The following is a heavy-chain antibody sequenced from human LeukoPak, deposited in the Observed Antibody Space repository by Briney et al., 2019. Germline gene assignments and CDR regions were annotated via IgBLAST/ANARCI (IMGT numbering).Heavy chain of an antibody. V-gene: IGHV3-33*01. D-gene: IGHD5/OR15-5a*01. CDR2: IWYDGSNK. J-gene: IGHJ6*04. CDR1: GFTLSSYG. Sequence: AGGSLRLSCAASGFTLSSYGMHWVCQAPGKGLEWVAVIWYDGSNKYYADSVKGRFTISRDNSKNTLYLQMNSLRAEDTAVYYCARDVSGMDVWGNGTTVTVSS. CDR3: ARDVSGMDV.